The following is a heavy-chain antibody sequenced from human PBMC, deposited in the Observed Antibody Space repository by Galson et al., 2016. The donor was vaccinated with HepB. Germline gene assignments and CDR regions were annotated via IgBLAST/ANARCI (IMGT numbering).Heavy chain of an antibody. CDR2: IWFDGTNK. CDR3: EGYSDPFDI. J-gene: IGHJ3*02. D-gene: IGHD3-22*01. V-gene: IGHV3-33*01. CDR1: GFNFRNYG. Sequence: SLRLSCATSGFNFRNYGMHWVRQAPGKGLEWVAVIWFDGTNKYYADSVKGRFTISRDTSKNTLYLQMNNLRAEDTAIYYCEGYSDPFDIWGQGTMVTVSS.